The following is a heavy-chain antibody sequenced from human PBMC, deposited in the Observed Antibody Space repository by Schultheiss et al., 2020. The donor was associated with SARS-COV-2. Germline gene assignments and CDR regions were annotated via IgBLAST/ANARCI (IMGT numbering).Heavy chain of an antibody. V-gene: IGHV3-30*04. D-gene: IGHD6-13*01. CDR1: GFTFSSYA. J-gene: IGHJ4*02. CDR3: AGGRGIAAAGSHY. CDR2: IWYDGSNK. Sequence: GESLKISCAASGFTFSSYAMHWVRQAPGKGLEWVEVIWYDGSNKYYADSVKGRFTISRDNSKNTLYLQMSSLRAENKAVYYCAGGRGIAAAGSHYWGQGTLVKVYS.